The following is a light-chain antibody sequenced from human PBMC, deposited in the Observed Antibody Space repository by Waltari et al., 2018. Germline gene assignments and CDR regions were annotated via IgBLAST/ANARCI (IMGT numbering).Light chain of an antibody. CDR1: QSVSRT. CDR3: QKYGTLPAT. Sequence: EIALTQSPGTLSLSPGERATLSCRASQSVSRTLAWYQQKPGQAPRLLIYAASIRATGNPDRFSGSGSGTDYSLTISRLEPGDFAVYYCQKYGTLPATFGQGTTVEIK. CDR2: AAS. V-gene: IGKV3-20*01. J-gene: IGKJ1*01.